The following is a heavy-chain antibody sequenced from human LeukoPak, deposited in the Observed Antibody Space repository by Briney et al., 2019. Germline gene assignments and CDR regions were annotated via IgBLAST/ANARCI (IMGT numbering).Heavy chain of an antibody. D-gene: IGHD4-23*01. CDR3: ARDNSVEDTAWWFDP. CDR2: INPSGGST. J-gene: IGHJ5*02. Sequence: ASVKVSCKASGYTFTNLGISWVRQAPGQGLGWMGIINPSGGSTSYAQKFQGRVTMTRDMSTSTDYMELSSLRSEDTAVYYCARDNSVEDTAWWFDPWGQGTLVTVSS. V-gene: IGHV1-46*01. CDR1: GYTFTNLG.